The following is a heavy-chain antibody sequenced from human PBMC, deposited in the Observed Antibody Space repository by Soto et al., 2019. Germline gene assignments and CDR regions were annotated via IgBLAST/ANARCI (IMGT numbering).Heavy chain of an antibody. CDR1: GYSFTGLD. CDR3: ARGVTAGVDY. CDR2: MEPSSGRT. J-gene: IGHJ4*02. Sequence: QVQLVQSGAEARVPGASVKVSCKASGYSFTGLDINWVRQTTGQGLEWMGWMEPSSGRTGYAQKFQGRVTMTRDTSINTAYMELSSLTSADPAFYYCARGVTAGVDYWGQGTLVTVSS. V-gene: IGHV1-8*01. D-gene: IGHD1-26*01.